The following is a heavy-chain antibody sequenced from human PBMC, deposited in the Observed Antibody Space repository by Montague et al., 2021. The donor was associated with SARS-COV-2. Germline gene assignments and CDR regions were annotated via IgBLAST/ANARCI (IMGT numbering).Heavy chain of an antibody. V-gene: IGHV3-48*03. CDR2: ISSSATVT. CDR1: GFTFGNYE. Sequence: SLRLSCAASGFTFGNYEMNWVRQAPGKGLEWVSYISSSATVTYNTDSVKGPFSISRDNGRNSLFLQMNRLRAEGTAIYYCARVGKQYCSGGSCYYKSPYFGMDVWGQGTTVTVS. D-gene: IGHD2-15*01. CDR3: ARVGKQYCSGGSCYYKSPYFGMDV. J-gene: IGHJ6*02.